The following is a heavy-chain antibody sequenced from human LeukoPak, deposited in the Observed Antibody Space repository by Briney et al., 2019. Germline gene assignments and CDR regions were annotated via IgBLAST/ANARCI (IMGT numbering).Heavy chain of an antibody. D-gene: IGHD1-26*01. CDR2: INPNSGGT. CDR1: GYTFTGYY. CDR3: ARDLVPDY. J-gene: IGHJ4*02. Sequence: GGSLRLSCAASGYTFTGYYMHWVRQAPGQGLEWMGWINPNSGGTNYAQKFQGRVTMTRDTSISTAYMELSRLRSDDTAVYYCARDLVPDYWGQGTLVTVSS. V-gene: IGHV1-2*02.